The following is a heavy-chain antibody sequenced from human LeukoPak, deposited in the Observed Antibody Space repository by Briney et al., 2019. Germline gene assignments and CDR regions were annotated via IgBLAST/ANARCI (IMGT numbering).Heavy chain of an antibody. J-gene: IGHJ3*02. Sequence: SETLSLTCTVSSGSISTSNYYWSWIRQPAGKGLEWIGRIYTSGSTNYNPSLKSRVTMSVDTSKNQFSLKLSSVTAADTAVYYCARPIGNAFDIWGQGTMVTVSS. D-gene: IGHD1-1*01. V-gene: IGHV4-61*02. CDR2: IYTSGST. CDR3: ARPIGNAFDI. CDR1: SGSISTSNYY.